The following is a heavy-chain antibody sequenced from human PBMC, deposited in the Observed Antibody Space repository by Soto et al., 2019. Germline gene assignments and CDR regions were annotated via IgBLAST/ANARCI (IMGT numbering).Heavy chain of an antibody. CDR3: ARGIGGVATKDS. D-gene: IGHD3-16*01. CDR1: GGSISSYY. CDR2: IYYSGST. J-gene: IGHJ4*02. Sequence: SETLSLTCTVSGGSISSYYWSWIRQPPGKGLEWIGYIYYSGSTNYNPSLKSRVTISVDTSKNQFSLKLRSVTAADTAVYYCARGIGGVATKDSWGQGTLVTVSS. V-gene: IGHV4-59*01.